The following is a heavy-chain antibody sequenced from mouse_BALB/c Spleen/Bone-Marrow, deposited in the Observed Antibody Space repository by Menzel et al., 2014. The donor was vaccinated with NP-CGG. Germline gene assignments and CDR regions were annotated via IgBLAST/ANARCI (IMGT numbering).Heavy chain of an antibody. CDR1: GFTFSDSY. CDR3: ARDVGYGNYFVY. Sequence: EVHLVESGGGLVQPGDSLRLSCAPSGFTFSDSYMEWVRQPPGKRLEWIAASRNKAKYYTTEYSASVKGRFIVSRDTSQSVLYLQMNALRAEDTAIYYCARDVGYGNYFVYWGQGTLVTVSA. J-gene: IGHJ3*01. V-gene: IGHV7-1*02. D-gene: IGHD2-10*02. CDR2: SRNKAKYYTT.